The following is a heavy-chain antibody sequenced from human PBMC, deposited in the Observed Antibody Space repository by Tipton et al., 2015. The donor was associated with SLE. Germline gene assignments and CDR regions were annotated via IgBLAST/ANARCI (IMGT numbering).Heavy chain of an antibody. V-gene: IGHV4-31*03. J-gene: IGHJ6*03. CDR1: VASIRSSDYY. CDR3: IRSPNYDFMDV. Sequence: TLSLTCTVSVASIRSSDYYWSWIRQHPGKGLEWIGYIHYSGNTYYNPSLKSRVTMSVDTSKNQFSLELRSVIVADTAVYYCIRSPNYDFMDVWGKGTTVTVSS. CDR2: IHYSGNT.